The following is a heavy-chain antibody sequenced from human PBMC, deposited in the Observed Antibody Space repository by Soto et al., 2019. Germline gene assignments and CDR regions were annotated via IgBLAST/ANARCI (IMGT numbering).Heavy chain of an antibody. CDR3: AYDLHYVLDI. CDR1: DFTFGDSA. V-gene: IGHV3-73*01. CDR2: IRGKSRNYAT. J-gene: IGHJ1*01. D-gene: IGHD3-16*01. Sequence: EVQLVESGGGLVQPGGSLQLSCAASDFTFGDSAVHWIRQASGNGLEWVGRIRGKSRNYATGYAASVKGRFTISRDDSRNTAYLQMNSLKTEDTAVCYCAYDLHYVLDIWGQGTLVTVSS.